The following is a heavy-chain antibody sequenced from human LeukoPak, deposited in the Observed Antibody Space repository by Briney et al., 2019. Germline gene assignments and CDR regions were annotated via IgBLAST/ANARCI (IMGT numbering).Heavy chain of an antibody. CDR1: GGSISSTSYY. CDR2: IHYSGST. CDR3: ARRGSSWYWHWFDP. J-gene: IGHJ5*02. D-gene: IGHD6-13*01. V-gene: IGHV4-39*07. Sequence: ASETLSLTCTVSGGSISSTSYYWGWIRQPPGKGLEWIGSIHYSGSTYYNPSLKSRVTISVDTSKNQFSLKLSSVTAADTAVYYCARRGSSWYWHWFDPWGQGTLVTVSS.